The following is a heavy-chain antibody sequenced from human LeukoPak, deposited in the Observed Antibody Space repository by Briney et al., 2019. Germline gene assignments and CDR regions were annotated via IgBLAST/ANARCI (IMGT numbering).Heavy chain of an antibody. CDR2: ICSGGNI. J-gene: IGHJ4*02. V-gene: IGHV4-39*02. CDR1: GGSVSSSYY. Sequence: SETLSLTCTVSGGSVSSSYYWGWIRQPPGKGLEWIGSICSGGNICSNPSLESRVTISVDSSRSHFFLQLTSATAADTAVCFCARDGPWKSDYWGQGTLVTVSS. CDR3: ARDGPWKSDY. D-gene: IGHD1-1*01.